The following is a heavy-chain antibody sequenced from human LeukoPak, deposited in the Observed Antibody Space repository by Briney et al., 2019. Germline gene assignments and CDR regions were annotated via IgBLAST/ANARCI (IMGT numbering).Heavy chain of an antibody. V-gene: IGHV3-30*02. CDR3: AKDGGAGMATITPAFDY. CDR2: IRYDGSNK. D-gene: IGHD5-24*01. J-gene: IGHJ4*02. Sequence: PGWSLRLSCAASGFTFSSYGMHWVRQAPGKGLEWVAFIRYDGSNKYYADSVKGRITISRDNSKNTLYLQMNSLRAEDTAVYYCAKDGGAGMATITPAFDYWGQGTLVTVSS. CDR1: GFTFSSYG.